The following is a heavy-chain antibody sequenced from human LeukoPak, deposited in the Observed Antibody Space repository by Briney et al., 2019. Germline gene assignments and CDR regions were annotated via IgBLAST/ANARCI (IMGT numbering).Heavy chain of an antibody. CDR3: ARIGYCTNGVCPPTDY. V-gene: IGHV4-4*02. Sequence: SETLSLTCAVSGGSISSSNWWSWVRQPPGKGLEWIGEIYHSGSTNYNPSLKSRVTISVDRSKNQFSLKLSSVTAADTAVYYCARIGYCTNGVCPPTDYWGQGTLVTVSS. D-gene: IGHD2-8*01. J-gene: IGHJ4*02. CDR2: IYHSGST. CDR1: GGSISSSNW.